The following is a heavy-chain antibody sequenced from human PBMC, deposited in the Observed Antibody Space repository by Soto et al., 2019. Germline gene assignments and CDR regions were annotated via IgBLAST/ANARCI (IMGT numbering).Heavy chain of an antibody. J-gene: IGHJ6*03. Sequence: ASVKVSCKASGYTFTSYDINWVRQATGQGLEWMGWMNPNSGNTGYAQKFQGRVTMTRNTSISTAYMELSSLRSEDTAVYYCARGSGGPPSSPSSSYYYYYYYMDVWGKGTTVTVSS. V-gene: IGHV1-8*02. CDR2: MNPNSGNT. CDR3: ARGSGGPPSSPSSSYYYYYYYMDV. D-gene: IGHD6-6*01. CDR1: GYTFTSYD.